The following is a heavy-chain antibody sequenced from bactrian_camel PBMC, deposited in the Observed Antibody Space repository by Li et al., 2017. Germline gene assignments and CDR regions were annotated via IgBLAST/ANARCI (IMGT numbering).Heavy chain of an antibody. Sequence: HVQLVESGGGSVQVGGSLRLSCKVSGDAYSALTMAWFRGEGKAREGVAAIFSTNRRRLVDDSVKGRFTISEDPAESTLYLQMNDLDVHDTGVYYCAADRGWRIGWPLIYTDFRQWGQGTQVTVS. D-gene: IGHD5*01. V-gene: IGHV3-3*01. CDR1: GDAYSALT. J-gene: IGHJ6*01. CDR3: AADRGWRIGWPLIYTDFRQ. CDR2: IFSTNRRR.